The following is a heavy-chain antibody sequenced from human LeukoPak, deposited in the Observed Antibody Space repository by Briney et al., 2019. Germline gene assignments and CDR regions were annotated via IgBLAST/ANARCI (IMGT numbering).Heavy chain of an antibody. CDR3: ARGRLRGAKLDY. Sequence: SETLSLNCAVYGGSFSGYYWSWIRQPPGKGLEWIGEINHSGSTNYNPSLKSRVTISVDTSKNQFSLKLSSVTAADTAVYYCARGRLRGAKLDYWGQGTLVTVSS. D-gene: IGHD4/OR15-4a*01. J-gene: IGHJ4*02. CDR2: INHSGST. V-gene: IGHV4-34*01. CDR1: GGSFSGYY.